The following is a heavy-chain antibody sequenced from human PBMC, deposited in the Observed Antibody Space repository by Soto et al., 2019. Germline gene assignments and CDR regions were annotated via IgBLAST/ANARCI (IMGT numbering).Heavy chain of an antibody. V-gene: IGHV4-59*08. CDR1: GGSISRYY. D-gene: IGHD2-15*01. CDR2: IYYSGST. Sequence: QVQLQESGPGLVKPSETLSLTCTVSGGSISRYYWSWIRQPPGKGRVGMGYIYYSGSTNYNPSLKSRVTISVDTSKNPFSLQLRSVTAAYTAVYYCARHLGYCSGGSCYSSALDAFDIWGQGTMVTVSS. CDR3: ARHLGYCSGGSCYSSALDAFDI. J-gene: IGHJ3*02.